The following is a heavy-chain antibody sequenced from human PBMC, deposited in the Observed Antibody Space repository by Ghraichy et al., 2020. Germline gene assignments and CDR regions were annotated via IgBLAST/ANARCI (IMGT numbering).Heavy chain of an antibody. CDR1: GYTFTSYA. J-gene: IGHJ4*02. CDR3: ARRSGGSYSPPRLDY. CDR2: INAGNGNT. V-gene: IGHV1-3*01. D-gene: IGHD1-26*01. Sequence: ASVKVSCKASGYTFTSYAMHWVRQAPGQRLEWMGWINAGNGNTKYSQKFQGRVTITRDTSASTAYMELSSLRSEDTAVYYCARRSGGSYSPPRLDYWGQGTLVTVSS.